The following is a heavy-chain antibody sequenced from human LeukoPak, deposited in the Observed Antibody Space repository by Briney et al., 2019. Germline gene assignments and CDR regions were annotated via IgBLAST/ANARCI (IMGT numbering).Heavy chain of an antibody. J-gene: IGHJ5*02. CDR2: VNPKSGAT. CDR1: GYTFTDYY. Sequence: ASVKVSCKTSGYTFTDYYLHWLRQAPGQGLEWMGWVNPKSGATNYAQRSQGRVTMTWQTSISTGNMELSSLRSDDTAVYYCARAHEYGWFDPWGQGTLVTVSS. V-gene: IGHV1-2*02. D-gene: IGHD4/OR15-4a*01. CDR3: ARAHEYGWFDP.